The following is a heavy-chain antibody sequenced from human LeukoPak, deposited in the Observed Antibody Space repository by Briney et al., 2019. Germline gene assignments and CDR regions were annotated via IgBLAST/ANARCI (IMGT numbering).Heavy chain of an antibody. V-gene: IGHV6-1*01. Sequence: SQTLSLTCAISGDSVSSSSAAWNWIRQSPSRGLGWLGRTYYRSTWYNDYAESVNSRITINPDTPKNQFSLQLNSVTPEDTAVYYCARARLHHNYGSGTNFDYWGQGTLVTVSS. CDR2: TYYRSTWYN. D-gene: IGHD3-10*01. CDR1: GDSVSSSSAA. CDR3: ARARLHHNYGSGTNFDY. J-gene: IGHJ4*02.